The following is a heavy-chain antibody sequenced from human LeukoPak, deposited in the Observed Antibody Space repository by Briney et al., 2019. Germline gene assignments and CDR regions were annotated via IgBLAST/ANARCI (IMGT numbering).Heavy chain of an antibody. V-gene: IGHV5-51*01. CDR1: GYSFTSYW. Sequence: GESLKISCKGSGYSFTSYWIGWVRQMPGKGLEWMGIIYPGDSDTRYSPSFQGQVTISADKSISTAYLQWSSLKASDTAMYYCARQARHYGGNSAYMDVWGKGTTVTVSS. J-gene: IGHJ6*03. CDR3: ARQARHYGGNSAYMDV. D-gene: IGHD4-23*01. CDR2: IYPGDSDT.